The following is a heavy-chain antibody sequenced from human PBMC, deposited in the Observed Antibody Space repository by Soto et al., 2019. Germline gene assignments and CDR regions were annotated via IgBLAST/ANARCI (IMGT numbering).Heavy chain of an antibody. CDR2: MNPNSGNT. CDR3: AREVAGREDY. Sequence: GASVKVSCKASGYTFTSYDIIWVRQATGQGLERMGWMNPNSGNTGYAQKFQGRVTMTRNTSISTAYMEMSSLRSEDTAVYYCAREVAGREDYWGHGTLVTVSS. J-gene: IGHJ4*01. CDR1: GYTFTSYD. V-gene: IGHV1-8*01. D-gene: IGHD6-19*01.